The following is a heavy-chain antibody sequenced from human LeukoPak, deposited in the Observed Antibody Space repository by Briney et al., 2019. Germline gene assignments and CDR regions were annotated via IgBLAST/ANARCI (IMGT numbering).Heavy chain of an antibody. CDR3: ARDRRITMITN. V-gene: IGHV3-66*02. D-gene: IGHD3-22*01. Sequence: GGSLRLSCAASGFTVSSNYMSWVRQAPGKGLEWVSVIYSGGSTYYADSVKGRFTISRDNSKNTLYLRMNSLRAEDTAVYYCARDRRITMITNWGQGTLVTVS. CDR1: GFTVSSNY. J-gene: IGHJ1*01. CDR2: IYSGGST.